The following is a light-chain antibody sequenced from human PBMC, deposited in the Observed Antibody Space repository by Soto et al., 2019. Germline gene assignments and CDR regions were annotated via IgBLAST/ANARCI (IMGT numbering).Light chain of an antibody. CDR1: SSDVGGYDY. J-gene: IGLJ2*01. CDR2: DVS. V-gene: IGLV2-11*01. CDR3: TSYAGSNSLV. Sequence: QSVLTQPRSVSGSPGQSVTISCTGTSSDVGGYDYVSWYQQHPGKAPKLVIYDVSNRPSGVPYRFSGSRSGNTASLTVSGLRAEDEADYYCTSYAGSNSLVFGGGTKLTVL.